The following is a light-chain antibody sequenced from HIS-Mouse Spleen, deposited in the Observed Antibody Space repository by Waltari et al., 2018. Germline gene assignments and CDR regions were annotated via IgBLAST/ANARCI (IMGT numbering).Light chain of an antibody. CDR3: QQCSSST. CDR1: QSVSSSY. J-gene: IGKJ5*01. Sequence: EIVFTQSPGTLSLSPGERATLSCRASQSVSSSYLAWYQQKPGQAPRLLIYGASSRATGIPDRFSGSGSGTDFTLTISRLEPEDFAVYYCQQCSSSTFGQGTRLEIK. CDR2: GAS. V-gene: IGKV3-20*01.